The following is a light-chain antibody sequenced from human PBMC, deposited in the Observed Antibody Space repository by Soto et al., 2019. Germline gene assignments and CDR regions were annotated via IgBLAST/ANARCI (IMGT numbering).Light chain of an antibody. Sequence: IQLTQSPSSLSASVGDRVTITCRASQAISSYLAWYQQKPGKAPNLLIYAASTLQSGVPSRFSGSGSGTDFTLTISSLQPEDFATYFGQQLNSYPLTFGGGTKVEIK. V-gene: IGKV1-9*01. CDR1: QAISSY. J-gene: IGKJ4*01. CDR2: AAS. CDR3: QQLNSYPLT.